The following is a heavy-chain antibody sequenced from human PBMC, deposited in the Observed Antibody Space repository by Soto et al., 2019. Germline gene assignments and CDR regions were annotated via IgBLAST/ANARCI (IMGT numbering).Heavy chain of an antibody. J-gene: IGHJ4*02. Sequence: QVQLVQSGAEVKKPGASVKVSCKASGYSFTSYGISWVRLAPGQGLEWMGWTSGYNGNTNNAQNLQGRVTMTTDTSTSTAYMELRSLRSDGTAVYYCARGDGYITPFDYWGQGTLVTVSS. CDR3: ARGDGYITPFDY. D-gene: IGHD5-12*01. V-gene: IGHV1-18*01. CDR2: TSGYNGNT. CDR1: GYSFTSYG.